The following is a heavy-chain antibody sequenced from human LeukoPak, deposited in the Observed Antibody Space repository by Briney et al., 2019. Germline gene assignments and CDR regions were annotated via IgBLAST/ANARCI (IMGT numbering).Heavy chain of an antibody. J-gene: IGHJ1*01. Sequence: PGGSLILSCAASGFTFSSYAMSWVRQAPGKGLEWVSAISGSGGSTYYADSVKGRFTISRDNSKNTLYLQMNSLRAEDTAVYYCATFLGYCSGGSCYAEYFQHWGQGTLVTVSS. D-gene: IGHD2-15*01. CDR3: ATFLGYCSGGSCYAEYFQH. V-gene: IGHV3-23*01. CDR2: ISGSGGST. CDR1: GFTFSSYA.